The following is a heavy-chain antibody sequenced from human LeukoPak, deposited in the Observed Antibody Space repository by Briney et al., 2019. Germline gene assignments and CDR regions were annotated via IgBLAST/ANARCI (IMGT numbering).Heavy chain of an antibody. Sequence: SETLSLTCTVSGGSISSYYWSWIRQPPGKGLEWIGYIYYSGSTNYNPSLKSRVTMSVDTSKNQFSLKLSSVTALDTAVYYCARGSQKRYSGSFVDYWGQGTLVTVSS. CDR3: ARGSQKRYSGSFVDY. V-gene: IGHV4-59*12. CDR2: IYYSGST. CDR1: GGSISSYY. J-gene: IGHJ4*02. D-gene: IGHD1-26*01.